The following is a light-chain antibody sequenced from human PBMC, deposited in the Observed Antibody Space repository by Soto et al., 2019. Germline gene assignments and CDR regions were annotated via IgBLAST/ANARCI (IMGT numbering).Light chain of an antibody. J-gene: IGKJ1*01. Sequence: DIQMTQSPSSLSASVGDTVTITCRASQGISNYLAWYQQKPGQDPNLLIYAASTLQSGVPSRFSGSGSGTDFTITISSLRPEAVATYYCQKYNNAPRTFGQGTKVEI. V-gene: IGKV1-27*01. CDR3: QKYNNAPRT. CDR2: AAS. CDR1: QGISNY.